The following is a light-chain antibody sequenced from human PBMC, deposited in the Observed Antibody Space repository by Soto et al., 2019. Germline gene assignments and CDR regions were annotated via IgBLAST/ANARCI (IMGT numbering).Light chain of an antibody. Sequence: IQLTQSPSSLSASVGDRLTVTCRASEAIRSALGWYQQKPGKVPKLLIYAASVLQSGVPSRFSGSGSGTDFTLTISSLQPEDFATYYCLLDFRYFWAFGQGTKVDIK. V-gene: IGKV1-6*01. CDR1: EAIRSA. CDR3: LLDFRYFWA. CDR2: AAS. J-gene: IGKJ1*01.